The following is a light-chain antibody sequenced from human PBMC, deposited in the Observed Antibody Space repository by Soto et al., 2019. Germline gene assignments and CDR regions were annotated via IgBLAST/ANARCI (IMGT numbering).Light chain of an antibody. J-gene: IGLJ2*01. Sequence: QSALTQPRSVSGSPGQSVTISCTGTSSDIGGFNYVSWYQQHPGKVPKLMIHDVTKRPSGVPDRFSASKSGNTASLTISGLQAEDEAHYFCSSYTTFRTPHVAFGGGTKLTVL. CDR3: SSYTTFRTPHVA. CDR2: DVT. V-gene: IGLV2-11*01. CDR1: SSDIGGFNY.